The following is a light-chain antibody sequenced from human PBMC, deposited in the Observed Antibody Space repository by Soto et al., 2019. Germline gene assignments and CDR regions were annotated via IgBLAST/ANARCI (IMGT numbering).Light chain of an antibody. CDR1: SSDVGGYNY. Sequence: QSALTQPASVSGSPGQSITISCTGTSSDVGGYNYVSWYQQHPGKAPKLMIYEVSNRPSGVSNRFSGSKSGNTASLTISGLQAEDAADYYCSSYTSSSTLVFGTGTKPTVL. CDR2: EVS. J-gene: IGLJ1*01. V-gene: IGLV2-14*01. CDR3: SSYTSSSTLV.